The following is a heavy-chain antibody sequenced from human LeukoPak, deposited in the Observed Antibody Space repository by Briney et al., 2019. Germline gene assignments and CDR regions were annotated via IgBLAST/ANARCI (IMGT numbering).Heavy chain of an antibody. Sequence: PSETLSLTCTVSGYSISSGYYWGWIRQPPGKGLEWIGSISYSGSTYYNPSLKSRVTISVDTSKNQFSLKLTSVTAADTAVYYCARVKTVVGVLSLVTKKDRSRYYFDYWGQGTLVTVSS. J-gene: IGHJ4*02. CDR3: ARVKTVVGVLSLVTKKDRSRYYFDY. V-gene: IGHV4-38-2*02. CDR2: ISYSGST. D-gene: IGHD2/OR15-2a*01. CDR1: GYSISSGYY.